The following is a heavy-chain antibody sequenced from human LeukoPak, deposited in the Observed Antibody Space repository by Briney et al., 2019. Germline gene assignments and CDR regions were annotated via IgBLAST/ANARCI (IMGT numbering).Heavy chain of an antibody. J-gene: IGHJ4*02. Sequence: SQTLSLTCTVSGGSISSSSYFWSWIRQPAGKGLEWIGRIYTRGNTNYNPSLKSRVPTSVDTSKTQFSLKLSSVTAADTAMYYCARSPSAAAQLDNWGQGILVTVSS. CDR1: GGSISSSSYF. CDR3: ARSPSAAAQLDN. V-gene: IGHV4-61*02. CDR2: IYTRGNT. D-gene: IGHD6-6*01.